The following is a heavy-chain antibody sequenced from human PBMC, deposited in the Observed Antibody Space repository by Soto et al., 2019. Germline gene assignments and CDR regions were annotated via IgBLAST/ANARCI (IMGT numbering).Heavy chain of an antibody. CDR2: ISAYNGNT. D-gene: IGHD3-3*01. Sequence: ASVKVSCKASGYTFTSYGISWVRQAPGQGLEWMRWISAYNGNTNYAQKLQGRVTMTTDTSTSTAYMELRSLRSDDTAVYYCARDKRDLRFLEWSYYFDYWGQGTLVTVSS. J-gene: IGHJ4*02. CDR3: ARDKRDLRFLEWSYYFDY. CDR1: GYTFTSYG. V-gene: IGHV1-18*01.